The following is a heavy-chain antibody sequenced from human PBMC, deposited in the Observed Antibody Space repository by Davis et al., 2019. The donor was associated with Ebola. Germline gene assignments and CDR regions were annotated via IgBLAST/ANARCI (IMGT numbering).Heavy chain of an antibody. V-gene: IGHV4-59*12. D-gene: IGHD3/OR15-3a*01. CDR3: ARGWLRTGFDC. CDR1: GGSINNYY. Sequence: PSETLSLTCTVSGGSINNYYWNWIRQSPGQGLEWIGYVSFMGNTDYNPSLKSRVTISLDTPKNQFSLHLNSVTPEDTAVYYCARGWLRTGFDCWGQGTLVTVSS. J-gene: IGHJ4*02. CDR2: VSFMGNT.